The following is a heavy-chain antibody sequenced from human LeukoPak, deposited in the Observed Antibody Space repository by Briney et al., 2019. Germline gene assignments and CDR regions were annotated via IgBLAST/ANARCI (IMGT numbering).Heavy chain of an antibody. CDR3: AAVLGRDGYNGDY. CDR1: GFTFTSSA. D-gene: IGHD5-24*01. CDR2: IVVGSGNT. Sequence: GASVTVSCKASGFTFTSSAMQWVRQARGQRLEWIGWIVVGSGNTNYAQKFQERVTITRDMSTSTAYMELSSLRSEDTAVYYCAAVLGRDGYNGDYWGQGTLVTVSS. J-gene: IGHJ4*02. V-gene: IGHV1-58*02.